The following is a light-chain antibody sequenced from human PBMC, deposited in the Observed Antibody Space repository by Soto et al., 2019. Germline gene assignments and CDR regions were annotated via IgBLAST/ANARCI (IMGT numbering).Light chain of an antibody. CDR2: DVT. V-gene: IGLV2-14*01. Sequence: QSALTQPASVSGSPGQSITISCTGTSSDVGGYNFVSWYQQHPDKAPKLMIYDVTNRPSGVSNRFSGSKSGNTASLTISGLHVEDEADYYCSSYTSISTYVFGTGTKVTVL. J-gene: IGLJ1*01. CDR1: SSDVGGYNF. CDR3: SSYTSISTYV.